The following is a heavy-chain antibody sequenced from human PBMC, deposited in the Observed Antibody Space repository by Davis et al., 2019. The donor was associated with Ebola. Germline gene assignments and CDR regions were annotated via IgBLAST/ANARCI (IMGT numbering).Heavy chain of an antibody. J-gene: IGHJ4*02. D-gene: IGHD3-22*01. CDR1: GGSISSSNW. V-gene: IGHV4-4*02. CDR3: ARHYPTYYYDSSGYHTHRHFDY. CDR2: IYHSGST. Sequence: SETLSLTCAVSGGSISSSNWWSWVRQPPGKGLEWIGEIYHSGSTNYNPSLKSRVTITLDTSKNQFSLKLSSVTAADTAVYYCARHYPTYYYDSSGYHTHRHFDYWGQGTLVTVSS.